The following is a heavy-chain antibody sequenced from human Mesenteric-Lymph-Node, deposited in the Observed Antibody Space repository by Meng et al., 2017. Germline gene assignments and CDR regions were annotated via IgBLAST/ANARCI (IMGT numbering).Heavy chain of an antibody. J-gene: IGHJ4*02. Sequence: GESLKISCAASGFTFSSYEMTWVRQAPGKGLEWVANINQDGSQKYYVDSVKGRFAISRDNGERSLYLQMNSLRAEDTAVYYCARENYGDPLTDYWGQGTLVTVSS. D-gene: IGHD4-17*01. CDR3: ARENYGDPLTDY. CDR1: GFTFSSYE. V-gene: IGHV3-7*01. CDR2: INQDGSQK.